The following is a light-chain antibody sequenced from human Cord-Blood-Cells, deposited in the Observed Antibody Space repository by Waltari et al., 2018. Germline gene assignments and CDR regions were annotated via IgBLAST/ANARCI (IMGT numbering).Light chain of an antibody. CDR3: CSYAGSSTYV. CDR2: EGS. J-gene: IGLJ1*01. V-gene: IGLV2-23*01. Sequence: QSALTQPASVSGSPGQSITISCTGTSSAVGSYNLVSWYQQHPGKAPKLMIYEGSKRPSGVSNRFSGSKSGNTASLTISGLQAEDEADYYCCSYAGSSTYVFGTGTKVTAL. CDR1: SSAVGSYNL.